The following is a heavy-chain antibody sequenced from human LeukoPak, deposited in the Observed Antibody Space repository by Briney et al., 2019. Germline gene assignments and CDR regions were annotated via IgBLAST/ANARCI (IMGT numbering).Heavy chain of an antibody. J-gene: IGHJ4*02. CDR2: ISGSGGST. CDR1: GFTFSSYA. CDR3: AKFTHSSGWYYFDY. V-gene: IGHV3-23*01. D-gene: IGHD6-19*01. Sequence: GGSLRLSCAASGFTFSSYAMTWVRQAPGKGLEWVSAISGSGGSTYYADSVKGRFTISRDNSKNTLYLQMNSLRAEDTAVYYCAKFTHSSGWYYFDYWGQGTLVTVSS.